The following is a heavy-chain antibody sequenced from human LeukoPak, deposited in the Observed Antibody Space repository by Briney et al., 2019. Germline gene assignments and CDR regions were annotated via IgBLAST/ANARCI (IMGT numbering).Heavy chain of an antibody. CDR2: ISSSSSYI. V-gene: IGHV3-21*01. Sequence: GGSLRLSCAASGFTFSSYSMNWVRQAPGKGLEWVSSISSSSSYIYYADSVKGRFTISRDNAKNSLYLQMNSLRAEDTAVYYCARAEGYDFWSGPIDWGQGTLVTVSS. CDR3: ARAEGYDFWSGPID. D-gene: IGHD3-3*01. J-gene: IGHJ4*02. CDR1: GFTFSSYS.